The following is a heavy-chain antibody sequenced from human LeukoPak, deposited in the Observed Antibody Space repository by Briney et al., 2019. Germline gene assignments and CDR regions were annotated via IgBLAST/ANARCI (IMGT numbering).Heavy chain of an antibody. CDR2: VYYSGNT. CDR1: GGSYY. CDR3: ASGSFGDSSGSFDY. Sequence: SETLSLTCTVSGGSYYWSWIRQPPGKGLEWIGFVYYSGNTNYNPSLKSRVTISLDTSKNQFSLKLRSVTTADTAVYYCASGSFGDSSGSFDYWGQGTLVTVSS. J-gene: IGHJ4*02. D-gene: IGHD3-22*01. V-gene: IGHV4-59*01.